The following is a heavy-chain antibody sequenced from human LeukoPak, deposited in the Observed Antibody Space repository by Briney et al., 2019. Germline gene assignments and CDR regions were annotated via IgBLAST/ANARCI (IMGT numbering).Heavy chain of an antibody. D-gene: IGHD3-22*01. CDR3: ASSMDSSGYYPASIDY. CDR1: GYSISSGYY. V-gene: IGHV4-38-2*01. Sequence: KPSETLSLTCAVSGYSISSGYYWGWIRQPPGKGLEWIGSIYHSGSTYYNPSLKSRVTISVDTSKNQFSLKLSSVTAADTAVYYCASSMDSSGYYPASIDYWGQGTLVTVSS. CDR2: IYHSGST. J-gene: IGHJ4*02.